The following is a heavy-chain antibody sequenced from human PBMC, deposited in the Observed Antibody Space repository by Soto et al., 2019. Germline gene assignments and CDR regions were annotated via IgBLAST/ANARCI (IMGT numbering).Heavy chain of an antibody. J-gene: IGHJ4*02. CDR3: AKGSGGYDYLFVY. CDR2: ISYDGTNK. Sequence: GGSLRLSCAASGFTFSSYGMHWVRQAPGKGLEWVAFISYDGTNKYYADSVKDRFTISRDNSKNTLYLKVSSLRAEDTAVYYCAKGSGGYDYLFVYWGQGTLVTVSS. V-gene: IGHV3-30*18. D-gene: IGHD5-12*01. CDR1: GFTFSSYG.